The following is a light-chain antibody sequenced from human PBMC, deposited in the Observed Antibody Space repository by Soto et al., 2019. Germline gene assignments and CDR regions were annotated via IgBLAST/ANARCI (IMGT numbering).Light chain of an antibody. CDR1: QSISSY. CDR3: QQSYSTPWT. Sequence: DMQMTQSPSSLSASVGHRVTITCRASQSISSYLNWYQQKPGKAPKLLIYAASSLQSGVPSRFSGSGSGTDFTLTISSLQPEDFAAYYGQQSYSTPWTFGQGTKVEIK. CDR2: AAS. J-gene: IGKJ1*01. V-gene: IGKV1-39*01.